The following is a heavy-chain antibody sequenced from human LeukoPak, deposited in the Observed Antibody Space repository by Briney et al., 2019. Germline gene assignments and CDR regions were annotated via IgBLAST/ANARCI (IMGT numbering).Heavy chain of an antibody. V-gene: IGHV3-21*04. CDR1: GFTFSSYS. J-gene: IGHJ4*02. D-gene: IGHD4-17*01. CDR3: ARAQTYGDSRLLLDF. Sequence: GGSLRLSCAASGFTFSSYSMNWVRQAPGKGLEWVSSISSSSSYIYYADSVKGRFTISRDNAKNSQYLQMNSLRVEDTALYYCARAQTYGDSRLLLDFWGQGTLVTVSS. CDR2: ISSSSSYI.